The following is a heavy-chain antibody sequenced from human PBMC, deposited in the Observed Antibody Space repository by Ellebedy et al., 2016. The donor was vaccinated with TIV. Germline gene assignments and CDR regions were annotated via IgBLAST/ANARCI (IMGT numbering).Heavy chain of an antibody. CDR2: IWYDGSNK. Sequence: GESLKISCAASGFTFSNYGMHWVRQAPGKGLEWVAVIWYDGSNKYYADSVKGRFTISRDNSKNTLFLQMNSLRAEDTAVYFCARDVSTDGWGAYFDCWGQGTLVTVSS. V-gene: IGHV3-33*08. D-gene: IGHD5-24*01. CDR1: GFTFSNYG. CDR3: ARDVSTDGWGAYFDC. J-gene: IGHJ4*02.